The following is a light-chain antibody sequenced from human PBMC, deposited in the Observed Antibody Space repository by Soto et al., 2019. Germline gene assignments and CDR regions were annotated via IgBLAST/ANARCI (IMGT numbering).Light chain of an antibody. CDR2: DAS. Sequence: EIVLTQSPATLSLSPGDTATLSCRASQSVNSYLAWYQQKPGQAPRLLIYDASDRATGIPGRFSGSGSGTDFTLTIRRLEPEDFAVYYCQVYAGSHLWTFGQGTKVEVK. J-gene: IGKJ1*01. CDR3: QVYAGSHLWT. V-gene: IGKV3-11*01. CDR1: QSVNSY.